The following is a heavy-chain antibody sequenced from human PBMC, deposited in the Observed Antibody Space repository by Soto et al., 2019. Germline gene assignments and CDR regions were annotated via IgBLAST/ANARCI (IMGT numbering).Heavy chain of an antibody. CDR3: ARDTTGWDGYYYYYGMDV. J-gene: IGHJ6*02. CDR2: IYYSGST. D-gene: IGHD6-13*01. Sequence: SETLSLTCTVSGGSISSYYWSWIRQPPGKGLEWIGYIYYSGSTNYNPSLKSRVTISVDTSKNQFSLKLSSVTAADTAVYYCARDTTGWDGYYYYYGMDVWGQGTTVTVSS. V-gene: IGHV4-59*01. CDR1: GGSISSYY.